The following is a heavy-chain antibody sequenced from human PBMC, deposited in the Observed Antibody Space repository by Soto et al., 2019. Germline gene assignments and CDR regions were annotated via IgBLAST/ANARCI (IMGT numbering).Heavy chain of an antibody. V-gene: IGHV1-69*08. CDR2: IIPILGIA. D-gene: IGHD5-12*01. J-gene: IGHJ4*02. CDR3: ARDRGDGYNFG. Sequence: QVQLVQSGAEVKKPGSSVKVSCKASGGTFSSYTISWVRQAPGQGLEWMGRIIPILGIANYAQKFQGRVTITADKSTSTAYMELSSLRSEDTAVFYCARDRGDGYNFGWGQGTLVTVSS. CDR1: GGTFSSYT.